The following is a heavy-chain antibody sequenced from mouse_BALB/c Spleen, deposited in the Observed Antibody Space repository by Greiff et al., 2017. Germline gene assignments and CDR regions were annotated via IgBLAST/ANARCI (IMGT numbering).Heavy chain of an antibody. J-gene: IGHJ3*01. V-gene: IGHV1-14*01. CDR3: ARQLGLRGFAY. D-gene: IGHD3-1*01. Sequence: VQLKESGPELVKPGASVKMSCKASGYTFTSYVMHWVKQKPGQGLEWIGYINPYNDGTKYNEKFKGKATLTSDKSSSTAYMELSSLTSEDSAVYYCARQLGLRGFAYWGQGTLVTVSA. CDR1: GYTFTSYV. CDR2: INPYNDGT.